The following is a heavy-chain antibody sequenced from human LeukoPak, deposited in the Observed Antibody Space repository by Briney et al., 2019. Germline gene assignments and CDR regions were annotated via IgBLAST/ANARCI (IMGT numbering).Heavy chain of an antibody. Sequence: SETLSLTCAVYGGSFSGYYWSWIRQPPGKGLEWIGEINHSGSTNYNPSLKSRVTISVDTFKNQFSLKLSSVTAADTAVYYCARAPTVTFFDYWGQGTLVTVSS. D-gene: IGHD4-17*01. CDR1: GGSFSGYY. CDR3: ARAPTVTFFDY. J-gene: IGHJ4*02. V-gene: IGHV4-34*01. CDR2: INHSGST.